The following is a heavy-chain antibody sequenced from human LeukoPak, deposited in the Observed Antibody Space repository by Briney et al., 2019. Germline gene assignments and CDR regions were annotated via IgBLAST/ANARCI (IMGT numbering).Heavy chain of an antibody. Sequence: GGSLRLSCAASGFTFSSYWMSWVRQAPGKGLEWVANIKQDGSEKYYVDSVKGRFTISRDNAKNSLYLQMSSLRAEDTVVYYCASLSSGSYGFYYYYYYMDVWGKGTTVTISS. V-gene: IGHV3-7*01. CDR2: IKQDGSEK. D-gene: IGHD3-10*01. CDR3: ASLSSGSYGFYYYYYYMDV. J-gene: IGHJ6*03. CDR1: GFTFSSYW.